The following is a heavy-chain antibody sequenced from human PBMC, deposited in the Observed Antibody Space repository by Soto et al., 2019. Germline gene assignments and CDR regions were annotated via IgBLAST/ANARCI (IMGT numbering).Heavy chain of an antibody. V-gene: IGHV3-23*01. D-gene: IGHD3-10*01. CDR1: GFTFSSYA. Sequence: GGSLRLSCAVSGFTFSSYAMGWVRQAPGKGLEWVSVISGSGGSTYYADSVKGRFTVSRDNSKNTLYLQMNSLRAEDTALYYCAKVTGLVDPFDIWGQGTMVTVSS. CDR3: AKVTGLVDPFDI. CDR2: ISGSGGST. J-gene: IGHJ3*02.